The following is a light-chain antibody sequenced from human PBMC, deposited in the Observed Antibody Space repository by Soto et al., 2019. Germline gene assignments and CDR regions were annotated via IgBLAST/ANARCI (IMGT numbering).Light chain of an antibody. CDR1: SSNIESNF. Sequence: QPVLTQPPSASGTPGQRVTISCSGSSSNIESNFVYWYQQFPGTAPRLLIYRNNQRPSGVPDRFSGSKSGTSASLAISALRSEDEADYYWTVWDDSLRGRLFGGGTKLTVL. J-gene: IGLJ2*01. CDR3: TVWDDSLRGRL. CDR2: RNN. V-gene: IGLV1-47*01.